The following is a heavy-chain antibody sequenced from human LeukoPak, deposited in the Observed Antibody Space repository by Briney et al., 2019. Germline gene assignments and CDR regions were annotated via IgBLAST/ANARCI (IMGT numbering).Heavy chain of an antibody. Sequence: GGSLRLSCATSGFTFSNAWMNWVRQAPGKGLEWVGRIRSNSDGGTIDYAAPVKGRFALSRDDSKNTLYLQMNSLQTENTAVYYCATDFYDTTWGQGTLVTVSS. V-gene: IGHV3-15*07. D-gene: IGHD3-22*01. CDR2: IRSNSDGGTI. CDR1: GFTFSNAW. J-gene: IGHJ5*02. CDR3: ATDFYDTT.